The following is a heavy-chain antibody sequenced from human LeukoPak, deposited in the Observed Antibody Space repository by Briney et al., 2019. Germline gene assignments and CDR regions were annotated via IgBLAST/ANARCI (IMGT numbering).Heavy chain of an antibody. J-gene: IGHJ4*02. V-gene: IGHV1-69*05. Sequence: SVKVSCKASGGTFSSYAISWVRQAPGQGLEWMGGIIPIFGTANYAQKFQGRVTMTRDMSTSTVYMELSSLTSEDTAVYYCARESDSSGYYGPGAYFFEYWGQGTLVTVSS. D-gene: IGHD3-22*01. CDR3: ARESDSSGYYGPGAYFFEY. CDR2: IIPIFGTA. CDR1: GGTFSSYA.